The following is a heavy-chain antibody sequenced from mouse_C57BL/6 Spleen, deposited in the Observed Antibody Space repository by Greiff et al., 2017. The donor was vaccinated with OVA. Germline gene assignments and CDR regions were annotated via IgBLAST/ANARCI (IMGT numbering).Heavy chain of an antibody. CDR2: INPGSGGT. Sequence: QVQLQQSGAELVRPGTSVKVSCKASGYAFTNYLIEWVKQRPGQGLEWIGVINPGSGGTNYNEKFKGKATLTADKSSSTAYLQLSSLTSEDSAVYVCARDYGSSLYWYFDVWGTGTTVTVSS. CDR3: ARDYGSSLYWYFDV. V-gene: IGHV1-54*01. D-gene: IGHD1-1*01. CDR1: GYAFTNYL. J-gene: IGHJ1*03.